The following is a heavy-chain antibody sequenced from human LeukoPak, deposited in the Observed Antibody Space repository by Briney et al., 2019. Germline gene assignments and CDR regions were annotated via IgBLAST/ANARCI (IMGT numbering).Heavy chain of an antibody. Sequence: GGSLRLSCAASGFTFSSYAMSWVRQAPGRGLEWVSTIYSGGTTYYADAVKGRFIISRDNSKNTLFLQMNSLRAEDTAIYYCARDAGYCSDGVCYRTRFDSWGQGALVTVSS. D-gene: IGHD2-15*01. J-gene: IGHJ4*02. CDR1: GFTFSSYA. CDR3: ARDAGYCSDGVCYRTRFDS. V-gene: IGHV3-66*01. CDR2: IYSGGTT.